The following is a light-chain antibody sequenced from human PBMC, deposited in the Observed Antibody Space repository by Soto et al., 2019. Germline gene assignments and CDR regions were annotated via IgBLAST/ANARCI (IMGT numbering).Light chain of an antibody. Sequence: AIRMTQSPSSFSASTGDRVTITCLASQGISSYLAWYQQKPGKAPKLLIYAASTLQSGVPSRFSGSGSGTDFTLTISCLQSEDIATYYCQQYDNLPITFGQGTRLEI. CDR2: AAS. CDR3: QQYDNLPIT. CDR1: QGISSY. J-gene: IGKJ5*01. V-gene: IGKV1-8*01.